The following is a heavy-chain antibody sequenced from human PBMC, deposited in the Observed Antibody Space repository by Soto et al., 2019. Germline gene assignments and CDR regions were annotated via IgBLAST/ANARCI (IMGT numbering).Heavy chain of an antibody. D-gene: IGHD3-10*01. CDR2: LFYGGTT. CDR1: GGSISCYY. Sequence: SETLSLTCTVSGGSISCYYWTWIRQPPGKGLEWVGSLFYGGTTDYNPSLKSRLTMSLDTSKNHFSLKLRSVTAADTAVYYCARHRGPAPVYWGQGTLVTGSS. V-gene: IGHV4-39*01. CDR3: ARHRGPAPVY. J-gene: IGHJ4*02.